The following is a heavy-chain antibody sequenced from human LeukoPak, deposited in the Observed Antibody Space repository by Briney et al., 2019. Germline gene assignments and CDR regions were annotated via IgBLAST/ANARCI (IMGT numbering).Heavy chain of an antibody. CDR2: IYYSGST. CDR1: GGSISSYY. CDR3: ARATSYSGYVG. D-gene: IGHD5-12*01. J-gene: IGHJ4*02. V-gene: IGHV4-59*01. Sequence: SETLSLTCTVSGGSISSYYWSWIRQPPGKGLEWIGYIYYSGSTNYNPSLKSRVTISVDTSKNQFSLKLSSVTAADTAVYYCARATSYSGYVGWGQGTLVTVSS.